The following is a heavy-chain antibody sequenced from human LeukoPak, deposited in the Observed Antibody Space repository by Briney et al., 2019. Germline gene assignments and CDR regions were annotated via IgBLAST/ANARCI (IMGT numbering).Heavy chain of an antibody. V-gene: IGHV3-48*01. CDR2: INSNSDTI. Sequence: PGGSLRLSCVASGFTFSSYSMNWVRQAPGKGLEWVSYINSNSDTIYYADSVKGRFTISRDNAKNSLYLQMNSLRAEDTAVYYCARELTVTTGWGQGTLVAVSS. CDR3: ARELTVTTG. CDR1: GFTFSSYS. J-gene: IGHJ4*02. D-gene: IGHD4-17*01.